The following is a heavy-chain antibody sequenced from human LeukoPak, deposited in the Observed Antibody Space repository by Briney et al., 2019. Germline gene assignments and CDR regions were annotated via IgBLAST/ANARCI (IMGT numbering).Heavy chain of an antibody. CDR2: IYTSGST. D-gene: IGHD3-16*02. CDR3: ARFIPYYFDY. CDR1: GGSISSGSYY. V-gene: IGHV4-61*02. Sequence: SQTLSLTCTVSGGSISSGSYYWSWIRQPAGKGLEWIGRIYTSGSTNYNPSLKSRVTISVDTSKNQFSLKLSSVTAADTAVYYCARFIPYYFDYWGQGTLVTVSS. J-gene: IGHJ4*02.